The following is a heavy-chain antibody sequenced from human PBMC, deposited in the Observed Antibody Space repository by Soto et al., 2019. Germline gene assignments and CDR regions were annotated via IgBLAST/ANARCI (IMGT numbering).Heavy chain of an antibody. CDR2: FDPEDGET. CDR1: GYSLTDLS. D-gene: IGHD3-22*01. J-gene: IGHJ3*02. V-gene: IGHV1-24*01. CDR3: ATHRPFPYDSSGPDAFDI. Sequence: ASVKVSCKVSGYSLTDLSMHWVRQAPGKGLEWMGGFDPEDGETIYAQKFQGRVTMTEDTSTDTAYMELSSLRSEDTAVYYCATHRPFPYDSSGPDAFDIWGQGTMVTVSS.